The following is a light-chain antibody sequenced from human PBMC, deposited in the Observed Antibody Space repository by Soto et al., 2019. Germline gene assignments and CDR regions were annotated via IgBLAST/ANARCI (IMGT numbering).Light chain of an antibody. CDR2: DAS. Sequence: DIQMTQSPSSLSASVGDRVTITCRASQNISTWLAWFQQKQGKAPNILIYDASSLQSGVPSRFSGSGSGTQFTLTISRLQPDDFSTYFCQQYNSYSITFGQGTRLEIK. J-gene: IGKJ5*01. V-gene: IGKV1-5*01. CDR1: QNISTW. CDR3: QQYNSYSIT.